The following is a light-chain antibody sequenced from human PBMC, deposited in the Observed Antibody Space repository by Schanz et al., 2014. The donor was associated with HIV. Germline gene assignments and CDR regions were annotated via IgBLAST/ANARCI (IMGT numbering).Light chain of an antibody. J-gene: IGKJ4*01. CDR1: QSVSSSS. V-gene: IGKV3-11*01. Sequence: EIVLTQSPGTLSLSPGERATLSCRASQSVSSSSLAWYQQKPGQPPRLLIYDASNRATGIPARFSCSGSGTDFTLTISSLEPEDFAVYYCQQRTSWPLTFGGGTRVEIK. CDR2: DAS. CDR3: QQRTSWPLT.